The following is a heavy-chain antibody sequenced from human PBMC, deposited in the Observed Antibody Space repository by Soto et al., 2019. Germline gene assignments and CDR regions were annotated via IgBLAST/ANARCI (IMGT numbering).Heavy chain of an antibody. D-gene: IGHD6-6*01. CDR1: GGSISSGGYY. CDR3: ARWRIAARLYGMDV. V-gene: IGHV4-31*03. J-gene: IGHJ6*02. CDR2: IYYSGST. Sequence: SETLSLTCTVSGGSISSGGYYWSCVRQHPGKGLEWIGYIYYSGSTYYNPSLKSRVTISVDTSKNQFSLKLSSVTAADTAVYHCARWRIAARLYGMDVWGQGTTVTVSS.